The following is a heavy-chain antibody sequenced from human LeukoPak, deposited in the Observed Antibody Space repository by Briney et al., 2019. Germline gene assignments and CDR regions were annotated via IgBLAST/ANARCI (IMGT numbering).Heavy chain of an antibody. V-gene: IGHV4-39*01. CDR3: ARLSNWYGVY. D-gene: IGHD6-13*01. J-gene: IGHJ4*02. CDR2: IYYSGST. CDR1: GGSISSSPYY. Sequence: SETLSLTCTVSGGSISSSPYYWGWIRQPPGKGLEWIGSIYYSGSTYYNPSLKSRVTISVDTSKNQFSLKLSSVTAADTAVYHCARLSNWYGVYWGQGTLVTVSS.